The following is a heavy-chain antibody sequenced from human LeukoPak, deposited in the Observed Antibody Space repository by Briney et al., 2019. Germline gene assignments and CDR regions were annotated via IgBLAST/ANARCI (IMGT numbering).Heavy chain of an antibody. V-gene: IGHV3-13*01. D-gene: IGHD5-24*01. CDR1: GFTFSNYA. J-gene: IGHJ6*02. CDR2: IGTAGDT. CDR3: ARKLRDYGMDV. Sequence: TGGSLRLSCAASGFTFSNYAMHWVRQATGKGLEWVSAIGTAGDTYYPGSVKDRFTISRENAKNSLYLQMNSLRAGDTAVYYCARKLRDYGMDVWGQGTTVTVSS.